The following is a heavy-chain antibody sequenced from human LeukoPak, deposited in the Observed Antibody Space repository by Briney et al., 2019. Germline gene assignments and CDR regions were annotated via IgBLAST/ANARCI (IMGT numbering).Heavy chain of an antibody. CDR3: ARRVRSTGWYIFDF. V-gene: IGHV3-74*01. CDR2: ISGDGSST. D-gene: IGHD6-19*01. J-gene: IGHJ4*02. CDR1: GFTFSNHW. Sequence: GGSLRLSCAASGFTFSNHWMHWVRQAPGKGLVWVSRISGDGSSTSYADSVKGRFTISRDNAKNTLYLQMNGLRAEDTAVYYCARRVRSTGWYIFDFWGQGTLVTVSS.